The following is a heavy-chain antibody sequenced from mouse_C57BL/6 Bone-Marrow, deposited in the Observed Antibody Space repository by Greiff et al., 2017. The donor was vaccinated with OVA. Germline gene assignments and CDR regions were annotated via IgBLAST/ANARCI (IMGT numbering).Heavy chain of an antibody. CDR3: ARPITTPVAGYFEV. D-gene: IGHD1-1*01. CDR1: GYTFTSYW. V-gene: IGHV1-55*01. J-gene: IGHJ1*03. CDR2: IYPGSGST. Sequence: QVQLQQPGAELVKPGASVKMSCKASGYTFTSYWITWVKQRPGQGLEWIGDIYPGSGSTNYNEKFKSKATLTVDTSSSTAYMQLSSLTSEDSAVYYCARPITTPVAGYFEVWGTGTTVTVSS.